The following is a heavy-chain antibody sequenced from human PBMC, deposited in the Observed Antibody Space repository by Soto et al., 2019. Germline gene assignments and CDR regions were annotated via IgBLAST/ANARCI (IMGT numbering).Heavy chain of an antibody. Sequence: QVQLVQSGAEVKKPGASVKVSCKASGYTFTSYAMHWVRQAPGQRLEWMGWINAGNGNTKYSQKFQGRVTITRDTXAXXAYMERSSLRSEDTAVYYCARRYSYGYYYDYGMDVWGQGTTVTVSS. D-gene: IGHD5-18*01. CDR1: GYTFTSYA. J-gene: IGHJ6*02. V-gene: IGHV1-3*01. CDR2: INAGNGNT. CDR3: ARRYSYGYYYDYGMDV.